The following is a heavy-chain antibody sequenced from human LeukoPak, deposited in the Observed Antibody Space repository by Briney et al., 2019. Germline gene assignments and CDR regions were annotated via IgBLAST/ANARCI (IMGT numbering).Heavy chain of an antibody. V-gene: IGHV3-66*01. Sequence: PGGSLRLSCAASGFTVSSNYMSWVRQAPGKGLEWVSVIYSGGSTYYADSVKGRFTISRDNSKNTLYLQMNSLRAEDTAVYYCARDRYYDSSGFYYYYGMDVWGQGTTVTVSS. CDR2: IYSGGST. J-gene: IGHJ6*02. CDR1: GFTVSSNY. D-gene: IGHD3-22*01. CDR3: ARDRYYDSSGFYYYYGMDV.